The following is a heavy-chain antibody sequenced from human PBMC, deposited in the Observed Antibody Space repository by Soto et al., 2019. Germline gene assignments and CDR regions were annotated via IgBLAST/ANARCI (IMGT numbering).Heavy chain of an antibody. CDR3: AREFCSGGNCYTYYFDP. CDR1: VLTFNRYW. D-gene: IGHD2-15*01. CDR2: INTDGSNT. J-gene: IGHJ5*02. Sequence: GRSLRLSCAPSVLTFNRYWMHWVRHAPGKGLVWVSHINTDGSNTNYADSVKGRFTISRDNAKSTLFLQMNSLRDEDTAVYYCAREFCSGGNCYTYYFDPWGQGIPVTVS. V-gene: IGHV3-74*01.